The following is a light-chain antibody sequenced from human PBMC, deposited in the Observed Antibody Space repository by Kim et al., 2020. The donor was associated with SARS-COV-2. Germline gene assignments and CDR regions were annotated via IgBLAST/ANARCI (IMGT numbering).Light chain of an antibody. CDR3: QQYDNLPLT. J-gene: IGKJ4*01. Sequence: DIQMTQSPSSLSASVGDRVTITCQASQDINNYLNWYQQKPGKAPKLLIYDASNLETGVPSRFSGSGSGTDFTFTISSLQPEDIATYFCQQYDNLPLTFGGGTKLEI. CDR2: DAS. CDR1: QDINNY. V-gene: IGKV1-33*01.